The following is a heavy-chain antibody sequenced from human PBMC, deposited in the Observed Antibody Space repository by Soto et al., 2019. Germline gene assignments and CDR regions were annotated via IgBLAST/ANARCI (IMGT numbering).Heavy chain of an antibody. D-gene: IGHD2-2*01. V-gene: IGHV4-31*03. J-gene: IGHJ6*03. CDR3: ARSPDIVVVPAARPSYYMDV. CDR1: GGSISSGGYY. CDR2: IYYSGST. Sequence: QVQLQESGPGLVKPSQTLSLTCTVSGGSISSGGYYWSWIRQHPGKGLEWIGYIYYSGSTYYNPSLQRRVTISVDTSKNQFSLKLSSVTAADTAVYYCARSPDIVVVPAARPSYYMDVWGKGTTVTVSS.